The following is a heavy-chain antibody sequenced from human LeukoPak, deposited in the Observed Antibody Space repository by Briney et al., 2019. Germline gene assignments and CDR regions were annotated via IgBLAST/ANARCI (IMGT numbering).Heavy chain of an antibody. CDR3: GGHIGSVWYYFDY. V-gene: IGHV4-59*08. CDR1: GGSLSSYY. D-gene: IGHD6-19*01. J-gene: IGHJ4*02. CDR2: IYYSGST. Sequence: SETLSLTCTVSGGSLSSYYWSWIRQPPGKGLEWIGYIYYSGSTNYNPSLKSRVTISVDTSKNQLSLKLSSVTAADTAVYYCGGHIGSVWYYFDYWGQGTLVTVSS.